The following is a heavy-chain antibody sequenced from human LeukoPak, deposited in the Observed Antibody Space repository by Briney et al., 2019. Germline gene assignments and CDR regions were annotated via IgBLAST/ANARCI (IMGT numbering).Heavy chain of an antibody. CDR1: GFTFSSYA. J-gene: IGHJ4*02. D-gene: IGHD3-22*01. CDR3: AKDLFYDSSAH. Sequence: GGSLRLSCAASGFTFSSYAMSWVRQAPGKGLEWVSAISGSGGSTYYADSVKGRFAISRDNSKNTLYLQMNSLRAEDTAVYYCAKDLFYDSSAHWGQGTLVTVSS. V-gene: IGHV3-23*01. CDR2: ISGSGGST.